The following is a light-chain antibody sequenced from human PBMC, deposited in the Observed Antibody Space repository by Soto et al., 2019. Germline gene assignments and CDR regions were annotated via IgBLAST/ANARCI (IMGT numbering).Light chain of an antibody. CDR2: GAS. J-gene: IGKJ1*01. Sequence: DIVVTQSPATLSVSPGERATLSCRASQSVSSNLAWYQQKPGQAPRLLIYGASTRATGIPARFSGSGSGTEFTLTISSLQSEAFAVYYCQQYNNWPRTFGQGTKVEIK. V-gene: IGKV3-15*01. CDR1: QSVSSN. CDR3: QQYNNWPRT.